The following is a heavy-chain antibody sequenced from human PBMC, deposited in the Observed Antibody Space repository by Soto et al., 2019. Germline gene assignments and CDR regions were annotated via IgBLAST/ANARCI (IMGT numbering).Heavy chain of an antibody. J-gene: IGHJ4*02. CDR1: GFTFSSYG. Sequence: QVQLVESGGGVVQPGRSLRLSCAASGFTFSSYGRQWVRQAPGKGLEGVAVISNDGSIKYYADSVKGRFTISRDNSKSTLYVEMYSLRPEDTAVFFCAKSRAGSSLYAGDAWGQGPLVAVSS. CDR3: AKSRAGSSLYAGDA. CDR2: ISNDGSIK. V-gene: IGHV3-30*18. D-gene: IGHD6-13*01.